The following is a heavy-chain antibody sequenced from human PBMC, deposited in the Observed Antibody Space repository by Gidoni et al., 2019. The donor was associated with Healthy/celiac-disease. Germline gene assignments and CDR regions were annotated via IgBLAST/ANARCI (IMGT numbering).Heavy chain of an antibody. CDR3: ARALGRARVVGVDY. CDR1: GGSISSYY. D-gene: IGHD2-15*01. CDR2: IYYSGST. Sequence: QVQLQESGPGLVQPSETLSLTCTVSGGSISSYYWSWLRQPPGKGLEWIGYIYYSGSTNYNPSLKSRVTISVETSKNQFSLKLSSVTAADTAVYYCARALGRARVVGVDYWGQGTLVTVSS. J-gene: IGHJ4*02. V-gene: IGHV4-59*01.